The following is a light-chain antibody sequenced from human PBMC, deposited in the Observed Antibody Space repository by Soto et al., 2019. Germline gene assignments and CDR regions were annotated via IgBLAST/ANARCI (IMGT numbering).Light chain of an antibody. Sequence: QSVLTQPASVSGSPGQSITISCTGPSSDVGGYNYVSWYQQHPGKAPKLMIYDVSNRPSGVSNRFSGSKSGNTASLTISGLQAEDEADYYCSSYTSSSTPWVFGGGTKLTVL. CDR2: DVS. V-gene: IGLV2-14*01. J-gene: IGLJ3*02. CDR1: SSDVGGYNY. CDR3: SSYTSSSTPWV.